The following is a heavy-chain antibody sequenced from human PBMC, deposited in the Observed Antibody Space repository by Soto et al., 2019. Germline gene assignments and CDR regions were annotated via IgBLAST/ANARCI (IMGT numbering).Heavy chain of an antibody. Sequence: QVQLQQWGAGLLKPSETLSXXCAVYGGSFSGYQWSWIRQTPGKGLEWIGEINDSGNINYNPSLKSRVTILLDTPKKQISLKMSSVTAADSAVYYCARGLILWFGELSRRGGYYYYMDVWGKGTTVTVSS. J-gene: IGHJ6*03. CDR1: GGSFSGYQ. CDR2: INDSGNI. CDR3: ARGLILWFGELSRRGGYYYYMDV. D-gene: IGHD3-10*01. V-gene: IGHV4-34*01.